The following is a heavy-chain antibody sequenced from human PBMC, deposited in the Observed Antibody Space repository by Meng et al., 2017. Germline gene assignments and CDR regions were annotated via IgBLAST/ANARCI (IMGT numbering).Heavy chain of an antibody. J-gene: IGHJ4*02. CDR3: ARDRSMGGASDDY. D-gene: IGHD3-16*01. Sequence: LCESSVDWGTPGSPPTLSSTPSGSHVKMYAMHWSRQSPGTGQEWVSVKSYDGSNKYYADSVKGRFTISRDNSKNTLYLQMNNLRAEDTAVYYCARDRSMGGASDDYWGQGTLVTVSS. V-gene: IGHV3-30*01. CDR2: KSYDGSNK. CDR1: GSHVKMYA.